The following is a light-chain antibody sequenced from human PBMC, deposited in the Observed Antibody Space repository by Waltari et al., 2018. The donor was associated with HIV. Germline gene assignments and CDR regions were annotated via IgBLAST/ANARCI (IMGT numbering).Light chain of an antibody. J-gene: IGKJ2*01. Sequence: IQMTQSPSILSASVGDRVTITCRASKNVESWLAWYQQRPGRAPKLLIYKASTLEYGVPARFTGSGSGTNFTLTINSLQPDDFATYYCQQYNSDFYTFGLGTRLDLK. V-gene: IGKV1-5*03. CDR2: KAS. CDR1: KNVESW. CDR3: QQYNSDFYT.